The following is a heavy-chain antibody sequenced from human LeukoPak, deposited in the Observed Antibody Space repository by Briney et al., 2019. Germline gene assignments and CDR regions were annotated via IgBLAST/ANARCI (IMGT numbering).Heavy chain of an antibody. V-gene: IGHV4-39*01. CDR3: ATDSTSWPNY. J-gene: IGHJ4*02. CDR1: GGSISSSSYH. D-gene: IGHD2-2*01. CDR2: IYYSGTS. Sequence: SETLSLTCTVSGGSISSSSYHWTWVRQPPGKGLEWIGSIYYSGTSYYNPSLKSRVTISVDTSKNQFSLRLNSVPAADTAVYYCATDSTSWPNYWGQGTLVTVSS.